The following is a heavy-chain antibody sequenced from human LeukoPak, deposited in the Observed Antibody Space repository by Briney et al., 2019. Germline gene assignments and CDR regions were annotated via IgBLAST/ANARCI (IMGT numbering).Heavy chain of an antibody. CDR3: AKWGDYDILTGYYDSDY. J-gene: IGHJ4*02. D-gene: IGHD3-9*01. Sequence: GGSLRLSCAASGFTFSNYAMSWVRQAPGKGLEWVSAIGGRGGGTYYADSVKGRFTVSRDDSKNTLCLQMNSLRAEDTAVYYCAKWGDYDILTGYYDSDYWGQGTLVTVSS. CDR2: IGGRGGGT. V-gene: IGHV3-23*01. CDR1: GFTFSNYA.